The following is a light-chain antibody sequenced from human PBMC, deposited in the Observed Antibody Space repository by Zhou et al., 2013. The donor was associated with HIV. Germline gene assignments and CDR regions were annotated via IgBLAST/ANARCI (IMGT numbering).Light chain of an antibody. J-gene: IGKJ4*01. CDR2: DAS. V-gene: IGKV1-33*01. CDR3: QQYDNLPPALA. CDR1: QGISSY. Sequence: DIQLTQSPSFLSASVGDRVTITCRASQGISSYLAWYQQKPGKAPKLLIYDASNLETGVPSRFSGSGSGTDFTFTINSLQPEDIATYYCQQYDNLPPALAFGGGPRWRSN.